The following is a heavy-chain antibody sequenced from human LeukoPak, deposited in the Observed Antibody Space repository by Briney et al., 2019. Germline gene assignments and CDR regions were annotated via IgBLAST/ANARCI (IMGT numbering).Heavy chain of an antibody. D-gene: IGHD2-2*02. Sequence: GESLKISCKGSGYSFTSYWIGWVRQMPGKGLEWMGIIYPGDSDTRYSPSFQGQVTISADKSISTAYLQWSSLKASDTAMYYCARLGCSSTSCYTSHYYMDVWGKGTTVTVSS. CDR1: GYSFTSYW. V-gene: IGHV5-51*01. CDR3: ARLGCSSTSCYTSHYYMDV. CDR2: IYPGDSDT. J-gene: IGHJ6*03.